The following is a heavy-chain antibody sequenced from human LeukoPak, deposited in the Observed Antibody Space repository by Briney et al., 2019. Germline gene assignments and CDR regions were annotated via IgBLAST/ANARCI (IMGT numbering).Heavy chain of an antibody. J-gene: IGHJ5*02. V-gene: IGHV1-69*13. CDR3: ARGRITMVRGVRGGHNWFDP. D-gene: IGHD3-10*01. CDR2: IIPIFGTA. CDR1: GGTFSSYA. Sequence: SVKVSCKASGGTFSSYAISWVRQAPGQGLEWMGGIIPIFGTANYAQKFQGRVTITADESTSTAYMELSSLRSEDTAVYYCARGRITMVRGVRGGHNWFDPWGQGTLVTVSS.